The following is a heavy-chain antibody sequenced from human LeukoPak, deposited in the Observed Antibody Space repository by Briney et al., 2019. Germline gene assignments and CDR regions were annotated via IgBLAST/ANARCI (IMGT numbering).Heavy chain of an antibody. Sequence: GASVKVSCKVSGYSLSELSVHWVRQAPGIGLEWMGGFTPEHGETTYAQNFHGRVTMTEDTSTGTAYMESSSLRSDDTAMYYCATGDYGGIYFDFWGRGTLVTVSP. CDR1: GYSLSELS. CDR3: ATGDYGGIYFDF. CDR2: FTPEHGET. J-gene: IGHJ4*02. V-gene: IGHV1-24*01. D-gene: IGHD4-23*01.